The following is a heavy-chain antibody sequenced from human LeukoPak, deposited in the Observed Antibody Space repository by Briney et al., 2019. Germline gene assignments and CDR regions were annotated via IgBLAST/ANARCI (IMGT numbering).Heavy chain of an antibody. J-gene: IGHJ4*02. D-gene: IGHD4-11*01. V-gene: IGHV1-2*02. CDR2: INPNSGDT. CDR1: GYTCSDYY. CDR3: VKSAQYSSAWFTGCFDY. Sequence: ASVKVSCKASGYTCSDYYLHWVRQAPGQGLEWMGWINPNSGDTHYAQMFQGRVTLTRDTSINTAHMELRRLRSDDTAVYYCVKSAQYSSAWFTGCFDYWGQGAQVTVSS.